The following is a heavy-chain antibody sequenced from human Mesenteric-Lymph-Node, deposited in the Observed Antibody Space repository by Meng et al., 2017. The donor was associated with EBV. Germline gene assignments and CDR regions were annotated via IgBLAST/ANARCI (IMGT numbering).Heavy chain of an antibody. CDR3: ARQGYCRTTTCSTWFDP. Sequence: QGQVQEGGPGLLKPSWNSSLTLVIYGWSFSGYSWNWIRQAPGKGLEWIGKIHHSETADYNPSLEDRVIISADTSKNQFSLKLTSVTAADTAVYYCARQGYCRTTTCSTWFDPWGQGTLVTVSS. V-gene: IGHV4-34*01. CDR2: IHHSETA. CDR1: GWSFSGYS. D-gene: IGHD2-2*01. J-gene: IGHJ5*02.